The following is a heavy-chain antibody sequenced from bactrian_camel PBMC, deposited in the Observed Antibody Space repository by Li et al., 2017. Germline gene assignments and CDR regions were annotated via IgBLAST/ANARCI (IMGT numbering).Heavy chain of an antibody. Sequence: DVQLVESGGGLVQPGGSLRLSCAGSGFTFRYSDYCLGWFRQALGKEREGVALMISDGSTTYADSVTGRFTISRDNAKNTLYLQMNSLRPEDTAMYYCAGATFTERRVCTLVAGRLWPVTDWGQGTQVTVS. V-gene: IGHV3S67*01. CDR3: AGATFTERRVCTLVAGRLWPVTD. CDR2: MISDGST. J-gene: IGHJ4*01. CDR1: GFTFRYSDYC. D-gene: IGHD2*01.